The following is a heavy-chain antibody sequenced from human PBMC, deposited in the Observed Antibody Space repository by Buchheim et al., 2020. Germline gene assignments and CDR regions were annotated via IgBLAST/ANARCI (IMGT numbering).Heavy chain of an antibody. J-gene: IGHJ6*02. Sequence: QVQLVQSGAEVKKPGASVKVSCKASGYTFTSYDINWVRQATGQGLEWMGWMNPNSGNTGYAQKFQGRVTMTRNTSISTAYMELSSLRSEDTAVYYCARERGGAYYYDSSGFQGNYYYYGMDVWGQGTT. CDR1: GYTFTSYD. CDR3: ARERGGAYYYDSSGFQGNYYYYGMDV. CDR2: MNPNSGNT. D-gene: IGHD3-22*01. V-gene: IGHV1-8*01.